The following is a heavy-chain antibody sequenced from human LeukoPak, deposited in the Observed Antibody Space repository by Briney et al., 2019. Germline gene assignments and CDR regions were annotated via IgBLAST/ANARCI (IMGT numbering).Heavy chain of an antibody. CDR2: IYSGDNT. Sequence: GGSLRLSCAVSGXTVSSYYMSWVRQAPGKGLEWVSVIYSGDNTLYGDSVKGRFIISRHSSKNTLYLQMNNLRPDDTAVYYCARLYTYRNYWGQGTLVTVSS. CDR1: GXTVSSYY. D-gene: IGHD2-2*02. J-gene: IGHJ4*02. CDR3: ARLYTYRNY. V-gene: IGHV3-53*04.